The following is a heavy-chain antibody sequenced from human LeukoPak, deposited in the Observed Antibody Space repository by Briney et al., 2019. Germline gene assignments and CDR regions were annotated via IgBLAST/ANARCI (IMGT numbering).Heavy chain of an antibody. V-gene: IGHV3-23*01. D-gene: IGHD6-19*01. CDR1: GFTFSSYD. Sequence: GGALRLSCAASGFTFSSYDMTWVRQAPGRGLEWVSSIRPSGDNTYYGDSVKGRFTISRDNSKNTVYLQMNNMRVDDTAVYYCARVAGWHWFDHWGQGTLVTVSS. J-gene: IGHJ5*02. CDR3: ARVAGWHWFDH. CDR2: IRPSGDNT.